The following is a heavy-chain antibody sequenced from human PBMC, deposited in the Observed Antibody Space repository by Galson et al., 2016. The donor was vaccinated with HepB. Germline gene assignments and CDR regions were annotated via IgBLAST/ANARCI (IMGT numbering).Heavy chain of an antibody. CDR1: GYTFSSYG. D-gene: IGHD6-6*01. CDR3: GKTRFSSSSSVDP. V-gene: IGHV1-18*04. Sequence: SVKVSCKASGYTFSSYGISWVRQAPGQGLEWMGWINPYNGNTNFTQKFQDRVTMTTDTSTSTAYMELGSLRSDDTAVYYCGKTRFSSSSSVDPWGQGTLVIVSS. CDR2: INPYNGNT. J-gene: IGHJ5*02.